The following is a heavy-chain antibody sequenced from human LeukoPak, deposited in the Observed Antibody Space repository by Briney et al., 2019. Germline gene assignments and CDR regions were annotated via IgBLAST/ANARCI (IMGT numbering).Heavy chain of an antibody. CDR1: GFAFSSYS. CDR2: INVSPAYI. V-gene: IGHV3-23*01. J-gene: IGHJ5*02. D-gene: IGHD6-13*01. Sequence: GGSLRLSCAASGFAFSSYSMSWVRQAPGKGLEWVSSINVSPAYISYADSVKGRFTISRDNSKNTLYLQMNSLRAEDTAVYYCAKPPRAAGTRWFDPWGQGTLVTVSS. CDR3: AKPPRAAGTRWFDP.